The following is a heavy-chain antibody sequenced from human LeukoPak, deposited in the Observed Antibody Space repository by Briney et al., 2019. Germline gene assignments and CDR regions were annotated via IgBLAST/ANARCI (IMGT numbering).Heavy chain of an antibody. CDR1: GGSFSGYY. CDR2: INHSGST. V-gene: IGHV4-34*01. D-gene: IGHD6-6*01. Sequence: SETLSLTCGVYGGSFSGYYWSWIRQPPGKGLEWIGEINHSGSTNYNPSLKSRVTISVDTSKNQFSLKLSSVTAADTAVYYCARGRSSSRSIDYWGQGTLVTVSS. J-gene: IGHJ4*02. CDR3: ARGRSSSRSIDY.